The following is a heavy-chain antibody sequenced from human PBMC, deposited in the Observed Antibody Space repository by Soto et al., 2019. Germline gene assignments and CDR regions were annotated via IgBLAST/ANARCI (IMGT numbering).Heavy chain of an antibody. D-gene: IGHD6-19*01. J-gene: IGHJ4*02. CDR3: AQGGNGPWLVPPAFDY. CDR2: ISYDGSNK. V-gene: IGHV3-30*18. CDR1: GFTFSSYG. Sequence: QVQLVESGGGVVQPGRSLRLSCAASGFTFSSYGMHWVRQAPGKGLEWVAVISYDGSNKYYADSVKGRFTISRDNSKNTLYLQMNSLRAEDTAVYYCAQGGNGPWLVPPAFDYWGQGTLVTVSS.